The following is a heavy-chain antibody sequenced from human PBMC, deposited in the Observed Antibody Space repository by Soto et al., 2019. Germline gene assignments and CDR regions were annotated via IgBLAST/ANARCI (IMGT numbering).Heavy chain of an antibody. J-gene: IGHJ4*02. CDR3: ASLTSLITMIVVVDFDY. CDR2: ISYDGSNK. D-gene: IGHD3-22*01. CDR1: GFTFSSYA. V-gene: IGHV3-30-3*01. Sequence: PGVSLRLSCAASGFTFSSYAMHWVRQAPGKGLEWVAVISYDGSNKYYADSVKGRFTISRDNSKNTLYLQMNSLRAEDTAVYYCASLTSLITMIVVVDFDYWGQGTLVTSPQ.